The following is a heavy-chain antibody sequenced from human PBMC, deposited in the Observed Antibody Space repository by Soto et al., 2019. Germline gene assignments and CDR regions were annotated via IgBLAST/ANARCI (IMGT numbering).Heavy chain of an antibody. J-gene: IGHJ4*02. CDR3: ARDGYCSGGSCYSVPVFDY. CDR2: IWYDGSNK. Sequence: QVQLVESGGGVVQPGRSLRLSCAASGFTFSSYGMHWVRQAPGKGLEWVAVIWYDGSNKYYADSVKGRFTISRDNSKXXLYXQMNSLRAEDTAVYYCARDGYCSGGSCYSVPVFDYWGQGTLVTVSS. V-gene: IGHV3-33*01. D-gene: IGHD2-15*01. CDR1: GFTFSSYG.